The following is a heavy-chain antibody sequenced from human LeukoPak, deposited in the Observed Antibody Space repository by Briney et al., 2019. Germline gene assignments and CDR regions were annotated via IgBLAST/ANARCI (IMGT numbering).Heavy chain of an antibody. CDR1: GGSFSTYT. CDR2: IIPIFGTV. CDR3: ARDNGQIFDSNRFAFDI. V-gene: IGHV1-69*01. D-gene: IGHD3-22*01. Sequence: SVKVSCKAPGGSFSTYTISWVRQAPGQGLEWMGGIIPIFGTVNYGQKFQGRVTVTADESTSTAYMELSSLRSEDTAVYYCARDNGQIFDSNRFAFDIWGQGTMVTVSS. J-gene: IGHJ3*02.